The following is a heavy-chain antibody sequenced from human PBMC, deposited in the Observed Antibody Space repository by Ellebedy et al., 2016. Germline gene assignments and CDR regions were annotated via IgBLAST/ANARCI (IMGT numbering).Heavy chain of an antibody. V-gene: IGHV4-39*07. Sequence: SETLSLTCTVSGGSISSSSYYWGWIRQPPGKGLEWIGSIYHSGSTYYNPSLKSRVTISVDTSKNQFSLKLSSVTAADTAVYYCARGLRDCSSTSCPPFTYYYYYYMDVWGKGTTVTVSS. CDR1: GGSISSSSYY. CDR2: IYHSGST. J-gene: IGHJ6*03. D-gene: IGHD2-2*01. CDR3: ARGLRDCSSTSCPPFTYYYYYYMDV.